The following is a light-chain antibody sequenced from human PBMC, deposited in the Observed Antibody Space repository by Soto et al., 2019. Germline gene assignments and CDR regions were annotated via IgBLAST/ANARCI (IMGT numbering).Light chain of an antibody. CDR3: QQYESTPPT. J-gene: IGKJ2*01. Sequence: DIVMTQSPDSLAVSLGERATINCNSTQSVLYSSNTKNYLAWYQQRPGQPPKLLIYWASTRESGVPDRFSGSGSGTDFPLTITSLQAEDVAVYYCQQYESTPPTCGQGTKLDIK. CDR1: QSVLYSSNTKNY. V-gene: IGKV4-1*01. CDR2: WAS.